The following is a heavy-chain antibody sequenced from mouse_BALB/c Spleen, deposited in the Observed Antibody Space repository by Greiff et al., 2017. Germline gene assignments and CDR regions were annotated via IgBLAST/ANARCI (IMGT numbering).Heavy chain of an antibody. CDR3: AREREVYAIDY. V-gene: IGHV1-77*01. Sequence: VKLVESGPELVKPGASVKMSCKASGYTFTDYVIRWVKQRPGQGLEWIGEIYPGSGSTYYNEKFKGKATLTADKSSNTAYMQLSSLTSEDSAVYYCAREREVYAIDYWGQGTSVTVSS. CDR1: GYTFTDYV. J-gene: IGHJ4*01. CDR2: IYPGSGST.